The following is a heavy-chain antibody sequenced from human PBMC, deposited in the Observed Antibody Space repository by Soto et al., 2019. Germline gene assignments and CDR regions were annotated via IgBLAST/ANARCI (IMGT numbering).Heavy chain of an antibody. J-gene: IGHJ6*02. D-gene: IGHD3-10*01. CDR2: ISYDGSNK. CDR3: AKDRGNDYGMDV. CDR1: GFTFSSYA. V-gene: IGHV3-30*14. Sequence: QVQLVESGGGVVQPGRSLRLSCAASGFTFSSYAMHWVRQAPGKGLEWVAVISYDGSNKYYADSVKGRFTISRGNSKNTLDLQMNRLRAEDKAVDYCAKDRGNDYGMDVWGQGTTVTVSS.